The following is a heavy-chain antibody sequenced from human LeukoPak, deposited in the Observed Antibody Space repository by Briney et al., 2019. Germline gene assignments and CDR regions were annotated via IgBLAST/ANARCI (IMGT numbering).Heavy chain of an antibody. J-gene: IGHJ5*02. D-gene: IGHD3-9*01. Sequence: GGSLRLSCAASGLTFSSYWMHWVRQAPGKGLVWVSRINSDGSSAYADSVKGRFTISGDNAKNSLYLQMNNLRVEDTAVYYCAGAPTKFRRDWFDPWGQGTLVTVSS. V-gene: IGHV3-74*01. CDR1: GLTFSSYW. CDR2: INSDGSSA. CDR3: AGAPTKFRRDWFDP.